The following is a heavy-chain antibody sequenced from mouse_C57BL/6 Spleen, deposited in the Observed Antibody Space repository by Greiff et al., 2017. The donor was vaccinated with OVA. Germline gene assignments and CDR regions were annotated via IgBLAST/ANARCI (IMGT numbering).Heavy chain of an antibody. CDR2: ISSGGDYI. V-gene: IGHV5-9-1*02. D-gene: IGHD1-1*01. CDR1: GFTFSSYA. Sequence: EVQRVESGEGLVKPGGSLKLSCAASGFTFSSYAMSWVRQTPEKRLEWVAYISSGGDYIYYADTVKGLFTISRDNSSNTLYLQMSSLKSEYTTLCYCTSEGISYGSVLLEACFAYWGQGTLVTVSA. CDR3: TSEGISYGSVLLEACFAY. J-gene: IGHJ3*01.